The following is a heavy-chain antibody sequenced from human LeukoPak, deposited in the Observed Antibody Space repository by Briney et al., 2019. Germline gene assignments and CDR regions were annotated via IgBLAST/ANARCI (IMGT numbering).Heavy chain of an antibody. CDR3: TKNRGHCTYGVCHSYYYMDV. CDR1: EPPFGVNA. CDR2: LRVRGGDP. Sequence: GGSLRLSGPPSEPPFGVNAMRWAARAPGRGWEGAPTLRVRGGDPDSADSVKGRFTISRDNSKTTLYLQINSLRVEDTAVFYCTKNRGHCTYGVCHSYYYMDVWGKGTTVTVSS. V-gene: IGHV3-23*01. D-gene: IGHD2-8*01. J-gene: IGHJ6*03.